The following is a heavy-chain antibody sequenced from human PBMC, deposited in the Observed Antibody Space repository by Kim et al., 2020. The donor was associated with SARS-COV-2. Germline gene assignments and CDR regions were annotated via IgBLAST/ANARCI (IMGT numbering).Heavy chain of an antibody. V-gene: IGHV1-69*02. CDR1: GGTFSSYT. D-gene: IGHD6-19*01. CDR2: IIPILGIA. CDR3: ARTSIAVAGTSGHLNWFDP. J-gene: IGHJ5*02. Sequence: SVKVSCKASGGTFSSYTISWVRQAPGQGLEWMGRIIPILGIANYAQKFQGRVTITADKSTSTAYMELSSLRSEDTAVYYCARTSIAVAGTSGHLNWFDPWGQGTLVTVSS.